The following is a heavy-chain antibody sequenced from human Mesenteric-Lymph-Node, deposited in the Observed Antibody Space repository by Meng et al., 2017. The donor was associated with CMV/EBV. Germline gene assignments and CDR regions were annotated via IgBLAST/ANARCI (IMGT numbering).Heavy chain of an antibody. V-gene: IGHV4-30-4*08. D-gene: IGHD2-2*01. CDR1: GGSINDDDYY. CDR3: ARPRGRYCSSTSCSKAFDI. CDR2: IYYSGST. Sequence: SETLSLTCTVSGGSINDDDYYWTWIRQPPGKGLEWIGYIYYSGSTSYNPSLKSRVSLSVDTSKNQFSLKLSSVTAADTAVYYCARPRGRYCSSTSCSKAFDIWGQGTMVTVSS. J-gene: IGHJ3*02.